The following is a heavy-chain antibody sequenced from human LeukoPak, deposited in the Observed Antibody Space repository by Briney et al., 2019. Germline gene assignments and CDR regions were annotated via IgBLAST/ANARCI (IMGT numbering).Heavy chain of an antibody. D-gene: IGHD5-18*01. CDR1: GGTFSSYA. V-gene: IGHV1-69*04. Sequence: SVKVSCRASGGTFSSYAISWVRQAPGQGLEWMGRIIPIFGIANYAQKFQGRVTITADKSTSTAYMELSSLRSEGTAVYYCARESGYSYGYLDYWGQGTLVTVSS. CDR3: ARESGYSYGYLDY. J-gene: IGHJ4*02. CDR2: IIPIFGIA.